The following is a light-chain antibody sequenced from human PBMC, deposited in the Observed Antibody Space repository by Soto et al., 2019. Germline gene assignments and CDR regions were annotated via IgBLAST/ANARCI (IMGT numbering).Light chain of an antibody. CDR3: TSYTSSSNTV. CDR1: SSDVGGYNY. J-gene: IGLJ1*01. V-gene: IGLV2-14*01. CDR2: EVS. Sequence: QSARSHPASVSWSPGHLITISCTGTSSDVGGYNYVSWYQQHPGKAPKLMIYEVSNRPSGVSNRFSGSKSGNTASLTISGLQAEEEADYYCTSYTSSSNTVFGTGTKVTVL.